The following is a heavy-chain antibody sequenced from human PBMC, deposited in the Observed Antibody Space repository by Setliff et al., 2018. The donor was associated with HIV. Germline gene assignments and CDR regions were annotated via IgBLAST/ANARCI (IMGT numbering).Heavy chain of an antibody. CDR2: IYYRGST. Sequence: LSLTCTVSGGSISSSSYYWGWIRQPPGKGLEWIGSIYYRGSTYYNPSLKSRVTISVDTSKNRLDLQMGSLRAEDMAVYYCASNFRSGYWYFDLWGRGTLVTVSS. V-gene: IGHV4-39*01. CDR1: GGSISSSSYY. D-gene: IGHD2-15*01. CDR3: ASNFRSGYWYFDL. J-gene: IGHJ2*01.